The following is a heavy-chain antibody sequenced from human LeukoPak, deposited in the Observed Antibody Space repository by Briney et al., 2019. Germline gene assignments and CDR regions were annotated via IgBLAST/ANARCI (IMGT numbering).Heavy chain of an antibody. Sequence: GGSLRLSCAASGFTFSSNAMHWVRQAPGKGLEWVAVISYDGSNKYYADSVKGRFTISRDNSKNTLYLQMNSLRVEDTAVYHCARDAARRGELWISGYFDYWGQGTLVIVSS. CDR2: ISYDGSNK. V-gene: IGHV3-30-3*01. J-gene: IGHJ4*02. CDR1: GFTFSSNA. CDR3: ARDAARRGELWISGYFDY. D-gene: IGHD1-26*01.